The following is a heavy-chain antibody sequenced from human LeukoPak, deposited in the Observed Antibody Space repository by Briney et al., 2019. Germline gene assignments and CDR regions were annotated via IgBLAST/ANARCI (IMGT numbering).Heavy chain of an antibody. CDR2: ISSSSSYI. Sequence: GGSLRLSCAASGFTFSSYSMNWVRQAPGKGLEWVSSISSSSSYIYYADSVKGRFTISRDNAKNSLYLQMNSLRAEDTAVYYCARPAFGQRRGSWSSSWFGAFDIWGQGTMVTVSS. J-gene: IGHJ3*02. CDR1: GFTFSSYS. D-gene: IGHD6-13*01. CDR3: ARPAFGQRRGSWSSSWFGAFDI. V-gene: IGHV3-21*04.